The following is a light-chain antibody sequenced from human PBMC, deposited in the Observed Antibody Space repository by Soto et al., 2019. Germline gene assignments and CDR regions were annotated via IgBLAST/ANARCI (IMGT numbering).Light chain of an antibody. V-gene: IGKV1-16*02. J-gene: IGKJ4*01. CDR2: DPS. CDR1: QEISNH. Sequence: DIQMTQSPSSLSASVGDRVTITCRASQEISNHLAWFQQKPGKPPKPLIYDPSSLQSGVPSKFSGSGSGTDFTLTISSLQPEDFATYYCQQYHNYPVTFGGGTKVEIK. CDR3: QQYHNYPVT.